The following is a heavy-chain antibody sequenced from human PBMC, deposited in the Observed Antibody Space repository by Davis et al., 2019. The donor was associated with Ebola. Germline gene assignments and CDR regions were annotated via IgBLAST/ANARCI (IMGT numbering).Heavy chain of an antibody. J-gene: IGHJ5*02. D-gene: IGHD6-6*01. CDR1: GDSISSSNW. CDR2: VNDSGST. CDR3: ARDGLVLWFDP. Sequence: SETLSLTCAVSGDSISSSNWWSWVRQPPEKGLEWIGEVNDSGSTNYNPSLKGRVTISADTSKNQFSLNLKSVTATDTAVYYCARDGLVLWFDPWGQGTLVTVSS. V-gene: IGHV4-4*02.